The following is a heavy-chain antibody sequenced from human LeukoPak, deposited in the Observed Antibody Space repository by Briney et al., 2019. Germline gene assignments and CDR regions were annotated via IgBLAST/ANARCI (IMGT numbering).Heavy chain of an antibody. CDR2: VFSSGTT. CDR3: ARLSTGVLGGPLWYFDL. V-gene: IGHV4-39*01. CDR1: GGSISSNNYC. J-gene: IGHJ2*01. D-gene: IGHD7-27*01. Sequence: PSETLSLTCTASGGSISSNNYCWGWVRQPPGKGLEWIGSVFSSGTTYYNPSLKSRVTISVDASKDQFSLQLNSVTAADTAIYYCARLSTGVLGGPLWYFDLWGRGTLVTVSS.